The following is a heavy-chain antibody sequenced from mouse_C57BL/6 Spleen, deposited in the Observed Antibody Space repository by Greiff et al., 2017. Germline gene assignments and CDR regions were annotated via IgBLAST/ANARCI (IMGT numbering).Heavy chain of an antibody. CDR2: IWGDGSI. Sequence: QVQLQQSGPGLVAPSQSLSITCTVSGFSLTSYGVSWVRQPPGKGLEWLGVIWGDGSINYHSALISRLSSSKDNSKSQVFLKLNSLQTDDTATYYCAKCLYDYDKAWFAYWGQGTLVTVSA. CDR3: AKCLYDYDKAWFAY. V-gene: IGHV2-3*01. CDR1: GFSLTSYG. D-gene: IGHD2-4*01. J-gene: IGHJ3*01.